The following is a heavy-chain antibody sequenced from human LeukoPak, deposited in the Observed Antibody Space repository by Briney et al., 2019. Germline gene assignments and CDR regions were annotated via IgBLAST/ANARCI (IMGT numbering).Heavy chain of an antibody. CDR3: ARDSRGGCSNTGCQTYGPDY. Sequence: SETLSLTCTVSGGSISSYYWSWIRQPAGKGLEWIGRIYTSGSTNYNPSLKSRVTMSVDTSKNQFSLKLSSVTAADTAVYYCARDSRGGCSNTGCQTYGPDYWGQGTLVTVSS. CDR2: IYTSGST. V-gene: IGHV4-4*07. CDR1: GGSISSYY. D-gene: IGHD2-2*01. J-gene: IGHJ4*02.